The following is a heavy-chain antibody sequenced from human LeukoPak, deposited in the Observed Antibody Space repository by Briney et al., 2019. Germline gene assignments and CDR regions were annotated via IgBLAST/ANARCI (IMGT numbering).Heavy chain of an antibody. V-gene: IGHV4-39*07. CDR3: AREPNA. J-gene: IGHJ5*02. CDR1: GGSISGSNYH. CDR2: VHHSGSA. Sequence: PSETLSLTCTVSGGSISGSNYHWGWIRQPPAKGLEWVGTVHHSGSAYYNPPLRSRTSISVDTSKNQFSLKLTSVTAADTAVYYCAREPNAWGQGTLVTVSS.